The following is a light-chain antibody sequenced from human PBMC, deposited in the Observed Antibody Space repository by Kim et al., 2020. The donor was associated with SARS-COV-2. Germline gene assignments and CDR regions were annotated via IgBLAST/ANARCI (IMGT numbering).Light chain of an antibody. CDR3: NSRDSSGDHWV. CDR1: SLGNYY. J-gene: IGLJ3*02. V-gene: IGLV3-19*01. CDR2: GKN. Sequence: ALGTTVSITCQCNSLGNYYATWYQQKPGQAPVVVIYGKNNRPSGIPDRFSGSSSGNTASLTITGAQAEDEADYYCNSRDSSGDHWVFGGGTQLTVL.